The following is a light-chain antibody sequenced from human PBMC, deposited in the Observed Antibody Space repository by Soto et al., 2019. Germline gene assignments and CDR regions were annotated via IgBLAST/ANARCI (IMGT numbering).Light chain of an antibody. CDR2: GAS. J-gene: IGKJ5*01. Sequence: EIELSQSPGTLSLSPGERATLSCRASQSVSSNYLAWYQQKPGQAPRLLIYGASSRATGIPDRFSGSGSGTDFTLTISRLEPEDFAVYYCQQFGTPITFGQGTRLEIK. CDR3: QQFGTPIT. V-gene: IGKV3-20*01. CDR1: QSVSSNY.